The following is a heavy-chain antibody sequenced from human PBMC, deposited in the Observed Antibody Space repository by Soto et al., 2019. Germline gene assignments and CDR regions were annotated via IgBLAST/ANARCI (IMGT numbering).Heavy chain of an antibody. J-gene: IGHJ4*02. CDR2: LKRDGRER. V-gene: IGHV3-7*03. CDR1: GFTFGDYW. D-gene: IGHD6-19*01. CDR3: ARDGYEILGRVLRRLES. Sequence: GGSLRLSCAASGFTFGDYWMTWVRQAPGKGLEWVANLKRDGRERYYVDSVKGRFSVSRDNAKNSLYLQMNNLRPEDTAVYYCARDGYEILGRVLRRLESWGQGTLVTVSS.